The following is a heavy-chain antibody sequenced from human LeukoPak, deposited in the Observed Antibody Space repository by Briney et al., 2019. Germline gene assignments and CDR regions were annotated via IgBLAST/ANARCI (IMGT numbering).Heavy chain of an antibody. D-gene: IGHD3-10*01. V-gene: IGHV4-59*01. CDR2: IYYSGST. CDR3: AGGGSKYYFDY. J-gene: IGHJ4*02. CDR1: GGSISSYY. Sequence: SETLSLTCTVSGGSISSYYWSWIRQPPGKGLEWIGYIYYSGSTNYNPSLKSRVTISVDTSKNQFSLKLSSVTAADTAVYYCAGGGSKYYFDYWGQGTLVTASS.